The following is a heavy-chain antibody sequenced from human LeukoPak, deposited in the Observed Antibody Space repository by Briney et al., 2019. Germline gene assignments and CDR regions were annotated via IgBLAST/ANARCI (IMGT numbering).Heavy chain of an antibody. V-gene: IGHV4-34*01. J-gene: IGHJ6*03. Sequence: SETLSLTCAVYGGSFSGYYWSWIRQPPGKGLEWIGEINHSGSTNYNPSLKSRVTISVDTSKNQFSLKLSSVTAADTAVYYCARGIAAGLLYYYYTMAVWGKGTTATVPS. CDR3: ARGIAAGLLYYYYTMAV. CDR2: INHSGST. D-gene: IGHD6-6*01. CDR1: GGSFSGYY.